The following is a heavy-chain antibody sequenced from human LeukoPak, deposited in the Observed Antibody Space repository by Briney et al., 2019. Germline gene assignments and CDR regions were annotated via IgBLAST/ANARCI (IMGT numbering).Heavy chain of an antibody. CDR3: ARETPNIVVVPIYGMDV. D-gene: IGHD2-2*01. V-gene: IGHV4-34*01. J-gene: IGHJ6*02. CDR2: INHGGST. Sequence: SETLSLTCAVYGGSFSGYYWSWIRQPPGKGLEWIGEINHGGSTNYNPSLKSRVTISVDTSKNQFSLKLSSVTAADTAVYYCARETPNIVVVPIYGMDVWGQGTTVTVSS. CDR1: GGSFSGYY.